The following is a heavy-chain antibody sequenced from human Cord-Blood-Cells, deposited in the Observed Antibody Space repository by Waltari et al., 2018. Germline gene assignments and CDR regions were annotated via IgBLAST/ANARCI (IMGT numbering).Heavy chain of an antibody. CDR1: GGSISSSSYY. CDR2: IYYIGRT. CDR3: ARQGYNWNFDY. Sequence: QLQLQESGPGLVKPSETLSLTCTVSGGSISSSSYYWGWIRQPPGKGLERIGSIYYIGRTYFTPSLKSRVTISVDTSKNQFSLKLSSVTAADTAVYYCARQGYNWNFDYWGQGTLVTVSS. V-gene: IGHV4-39*01. J-gene: IGHJ4*02. D-gene: IGHD1-20*01.